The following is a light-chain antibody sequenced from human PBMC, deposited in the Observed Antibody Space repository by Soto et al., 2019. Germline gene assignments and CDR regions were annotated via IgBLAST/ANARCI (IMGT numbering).Light chain of an antibody. Sequence: DIVMAQSPDSLAVSLGERATINCKSSQSVLYSSNNKNYLAWYQQKPGQPPKLLIDWASTRESGVPDRFSGSGSGTDFTLTISSLQAEDVAVYYCQHYYSTPHTLGGGTKVDTK. J-gene: IGKJ4*01. CDR3: QHYYSTPHT. V-gene: IGKV4-1*01. CDR1: QSVLYSSNNKNY. CDR2: WAS.